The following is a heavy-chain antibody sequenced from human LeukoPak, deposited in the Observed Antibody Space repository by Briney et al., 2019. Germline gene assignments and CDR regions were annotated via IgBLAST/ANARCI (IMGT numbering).Heavy chain of an antibody. CDR2: IYSGGTA. J-gene: IGHJ4*02. Sequence: PGGSLRLSCAASGFSFSTNYMSWFRRAPGKGLEWVSLIYSGGTAYYADSVKGRFPISRDNPRNTLYLQMNSVRAEDTAMYYCARTIVYDSYGYDHWGQGTLVTVSS. CDR3: ARTIVYDSYGYDH. V-gene: IGHV3-53*01. CDR1: GFSFSTNY. D-gene: IGHD5-18*01.